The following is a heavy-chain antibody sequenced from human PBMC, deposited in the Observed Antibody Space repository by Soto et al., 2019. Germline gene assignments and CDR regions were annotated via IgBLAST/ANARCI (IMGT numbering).Heavy chain of an antibody. CDR2: IIPIFGTA. Sequence: QVQLVQSGAEVKKPGSSVKVSCKASGGTFSSYAISWVRQAPGQGLEWMGGIIPIFGTANYAQKFQGRVTITADESTSTAYMELSSLRSEDTAVYYCVINAREGFYGSGSYNDYWGQGTLVTVSS. J-gene: IGHJ4*02. CDR3: VINAREGFYGSGSYNDY. CDR1: GGTFSSYA. V-gene: IGHV1-69*01. D-gene: IGHD3-10*01.